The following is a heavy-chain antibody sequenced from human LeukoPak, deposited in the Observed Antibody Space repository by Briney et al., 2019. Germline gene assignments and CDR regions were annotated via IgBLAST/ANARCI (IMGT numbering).Heavy chain of an antibody. Sequence: ASVKVSCKASGYTFTSYDINWVRQATGQGLEWMGWMNPNSGNTGYAQKFQGRVTMTRNTSISTAYMELSSLRSEDTAVCYCARGSAWELLSLDYWGQGTLVTVSS. V-gene: IGHV1-8*01. CDR1: GYTFTSYD. CDR2: MNPNSGNT. CDR3: ARGSAWELLSLDY. D-gene: IGHD1-26*01. J-gene: IGHJ4*02.